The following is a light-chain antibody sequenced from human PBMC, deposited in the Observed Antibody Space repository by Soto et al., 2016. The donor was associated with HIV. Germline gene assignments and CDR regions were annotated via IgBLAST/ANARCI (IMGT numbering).Light chain of an antibody. Sequence: SYVLTQPPSVSVAPGKTARITCGGNNIRTKSVHWYQQKPGQAPVLVVYDDSDRPSGIPERFSGSNSGNTATLTISRVEAGDEADYYCQVWDSSSDHLWVFGGGTKADRP. CDR3: QVWDSSSDHLWV. J-gene: IGLJ3*02. V-gene: IGLV3-21*03. CDR2: DDS. CDR1: NIRTKS.